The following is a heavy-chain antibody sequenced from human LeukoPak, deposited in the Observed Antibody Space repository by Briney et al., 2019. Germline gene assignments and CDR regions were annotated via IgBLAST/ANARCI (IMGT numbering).Heavy chain of an antibody. V-gene: IGHV4-38-2*01. Sequence: SETLSLTCAVSGYSISSGYYWGWIRQPPGKGLEWIGSIYHSGSTYYNPSLKSRVTISVDTSKNQFSLKLNSVTAADTAVYYCARHSEQLVLLDCWGQGTLVTVSS. CDR2: IYHSGST. CDR1: GYSISSGYY. J-gene: IGHJ4*02. D-gene: IGHD6-6*01. CDR3: ARHSEQLVLLDC.